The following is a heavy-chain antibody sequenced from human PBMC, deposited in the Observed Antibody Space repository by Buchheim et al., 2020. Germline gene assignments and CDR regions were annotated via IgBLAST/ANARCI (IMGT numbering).Heavy chain of an antibody. J-gene: IGHJ6*02. D-gene: IGHD2-2*01. V-gene: IGHV1-2*04. CDR2: INPNSGGT. Sequence: QVQLVQSGAEVKKPGASVKVSCKASGYTFTGYYMHWVRQAPGQGLEWMGWINPNSGGTNYAQKFQGWVTMTRDTSISTAYMELGRLRSDDTAVYCCARDLGYCSSTSWYGMDVWGQGTT. CDR3: ARDLGYCSSTSWYGMDV. CDR1: GYTFTGYY.